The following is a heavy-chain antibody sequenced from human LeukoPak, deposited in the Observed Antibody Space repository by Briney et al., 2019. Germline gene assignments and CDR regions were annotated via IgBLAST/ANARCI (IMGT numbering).Heavy chain of an antibody. CDR2: IYTSGST. CDR1: GGSISSGSYY. Sequence: SETLSLXCTVSGGSISSGSYYWSWIRQPAGKGLEWIGRIYTSGSTNYNPSLKSRVTISVDTSKNQFSLKLSSVTAADTAVYYCAGGDFWSGYFYWGQGTLVTVSS. CDR3: AGGDFWSGYFY. V-gene: IGHV4-61*02. D-gene: IGHD3-3*01. J-gene: IGHJ4*02.